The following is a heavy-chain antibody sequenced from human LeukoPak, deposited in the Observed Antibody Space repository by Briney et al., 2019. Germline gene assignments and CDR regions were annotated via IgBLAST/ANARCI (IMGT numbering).Heavy chain of an antibody. CDR1: GFTFSSYG. V-gene: IGHV3-23*01. CDR2: ISGSGGST. D-gene: IGHD5-24*01. Sequence: GGTLRLSCAASGFTFSSYGMSWVRQAPGKGLEWVSAISGSGGSTYYADSVKGRFTISRDNSKNTLCLQMNSLRAEDTAVYYCAKGPSPRDRRNYYYYYMDVWGKGTTVTVSS. CDR3: AKGPSPRDRRNYYYYYMDV. J-gene: IGHJ6*03.